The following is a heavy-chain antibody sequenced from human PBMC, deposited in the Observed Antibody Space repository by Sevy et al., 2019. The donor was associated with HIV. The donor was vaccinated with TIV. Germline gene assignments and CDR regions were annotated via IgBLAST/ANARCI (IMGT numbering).Heavy chain of an antibody. CDR1: GFTFSDYY. CDR3: ARVSNVYYDSSGYTVVGAFDI. V-gene: IGHV3-11*06. Sequence: GGSLRLSCAASGFTFSDYYMSWIRQAPGKGLEWVSYISSSSSYTNYADSVKGRFTISRDNAKNSLYLQMNSLRAEDTAVYYCARVSNVYYDSSGYTVVGAFDIWGHGTMVTVSS. CDR2: ISSSSSYT. J-gene: IGHJ3*02. D-gene: IGHD3-22*01.